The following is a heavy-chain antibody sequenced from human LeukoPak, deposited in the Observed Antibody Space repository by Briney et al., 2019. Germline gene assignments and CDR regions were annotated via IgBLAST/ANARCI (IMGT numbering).Heavy chain of an antibody. CDR2: INHSGST. CDR1: GGSFSGYY. J-gene: IGHJ5*02. Sequence: SQTLSLTCAVYGGSFSGYYWSWISHPPGKGLEWIGEINHSGSTNYNPSLKSRVTISVDTSKNQFSLKLSSVTAADTAVYYCARGRWFDPWGQGTLVTVSS. CDR3: ARGRWFDP. V-gene: IGHV4-34*01.